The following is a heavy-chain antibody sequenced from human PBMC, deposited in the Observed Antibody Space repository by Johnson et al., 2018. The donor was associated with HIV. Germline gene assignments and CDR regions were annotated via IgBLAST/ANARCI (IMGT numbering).Heavy chain of an antibody. Sequence: QVQLVESGGGLVQPGGSLRLSCAASGFTFSSYAMSWVRQAPGKGLEWVAVISYDGSNKYYADSVKGRFTISRDTAKNSLYLQMNSLRAEDTAVYSCARDGAWGHISMIVVVLRHDAFDIWGQGTMVTVYS. J-gene: IGHJ3*02. D-gene: IGHD3-22*01. CDR3: ARDGAWGHISMIVVVLRHDAFDI. CDR2: ISYDGSNK. V-gene: IGHV3-30-3*01. CDR1: GFTFSSYA.